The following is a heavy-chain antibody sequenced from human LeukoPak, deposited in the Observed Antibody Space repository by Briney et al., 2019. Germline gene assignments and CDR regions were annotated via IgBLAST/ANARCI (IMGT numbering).Heavy chain of an antibody. V-gene: IGHV3-30-3*01. CDR3: ARAAARLDPAYNWFDP. J-gene: IGHJ5*02. Sequence: PGGSLRLSCAASGFTFSSYAMHWVRQAPGKGLEWVAVISYDGSNKYYADSVKGRFTISRDNSKNTLYLQMNSLRAEDTAVYYCARAAARLDPAYNWFDPWGQGTLATVSS. CDR2: ISYDGSNK. CDR1: GFTFSSYA. D-gene: IGHD6-6*01.